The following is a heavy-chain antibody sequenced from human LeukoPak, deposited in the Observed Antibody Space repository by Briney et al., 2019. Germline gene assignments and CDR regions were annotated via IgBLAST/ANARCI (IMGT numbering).Heavy chain of an antibody. J-gene: IGHJ4*02. CDR3: ARGSSGYPWGY. V-gene: IGHV1-2*02. D-gene: IGHD3-22*01. Sequence: ASVKVSCKASGYTFTGYYMHWVRQAPGQGLEWMGWINPNSGGTNYAQKFQGRVTITADESTSTAYMELSSLRSEDTAVYYCARGSSGYPWGYWGQGTLVTVSS. CDR2: INPNSGGT. CDR1: GYTFTGYY.